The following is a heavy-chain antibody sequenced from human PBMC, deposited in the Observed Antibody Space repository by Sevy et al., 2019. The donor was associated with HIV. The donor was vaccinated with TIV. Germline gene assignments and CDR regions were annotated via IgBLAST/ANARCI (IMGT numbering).Heavy chain of an antibody. CDR3: ARELDSGTYSGNY. Sequence: GGSLRLSCAASGFTLSSYWMTWVRQAPGKGLEWVANIDQDGSTKDYVDSVKGRFTISRDNAKNSLYLQMDSLRVEDTAVYYCARELDSGTYSGNYWGQGTLVTVSS. J-gene: IGHJ4*02. V-gene: IGHV3-7*01. D-gene: IGHD1-26*01. CDR2: IDQDGSTK. CDR1: GFTLSSYW.